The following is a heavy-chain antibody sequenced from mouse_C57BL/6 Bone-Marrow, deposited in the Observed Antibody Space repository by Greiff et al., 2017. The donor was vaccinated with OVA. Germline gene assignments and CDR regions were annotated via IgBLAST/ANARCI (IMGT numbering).Heavy chain of an antibody. J-gene: IGHJ1*03. Sequence: QVQLKESGPGLVQPSQSLSITCTVSGFSLTSYGVHWVRQSPGKGLEWLGVIWSGGSTDYNAAFISRLSISKDNSKSQVFFKMNILQADDTAIYYCARRGRDGYYFDVWGTGTTVTVSS. CDR1: GFSLTSYG. V-gene: IGHV2-2*01. CDR2: IWSGGST. CDR3: ARRGRDGYYFDV. D-gene: IGHD2-3*01.